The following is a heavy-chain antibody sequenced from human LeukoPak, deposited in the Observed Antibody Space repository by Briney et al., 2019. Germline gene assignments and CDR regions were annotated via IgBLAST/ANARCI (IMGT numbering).Heavy chain of an antibody. D-gene: IGHD3-22*01. CDR3: ARDHYDSSLVY. Sequence: GGSLRLSCAASGFTFSSYAMHWVRQAPGKGLEWVAVIWYDGSNKYYADSVKGRFTISRDNSKNTLYLQMNSLRAEDTAVYYCARDHYDSSLVYWGQGTLVTVSS. V-gene: IGHV3-33*08. CDR2: IWYDGSNK. CDR1: GFTFSSYA. J-gene: IGHJ4*02.